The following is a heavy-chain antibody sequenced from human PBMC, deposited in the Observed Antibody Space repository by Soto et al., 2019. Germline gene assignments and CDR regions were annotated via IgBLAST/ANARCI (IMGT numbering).Heavy chain of an antibody. J-gene: IGHJ4*02. CDR1: GFSFSTYG. V-gene: IGHV3-23*01. Sequence: EVQLLESGGGLVQPGGSLRLSCEASGFSFSTYGMSWVRQAPGKGLEWVSAISGRGGSIYYADSVKGRVTISRDNSKNTVYLQVNRLRAEDTAVYFCAKESGDYGVNYFDSWGRGTLVTVSS. CDR3: AKESGDYGVNYFDS. CDR2: ISGRGGSI. D-gene: IGHD4-17*01.